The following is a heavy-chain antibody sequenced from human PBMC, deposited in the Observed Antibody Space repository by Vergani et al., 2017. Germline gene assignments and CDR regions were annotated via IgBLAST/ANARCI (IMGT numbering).Heavy chain of an antibody. Sequence: QVQLVESGGGLVKPGGSLRLSCAASGFTFSDYYMSWIRQAPGKGLEWVSYISSSSSTIYYADSVKGRFTISRDNAKNSLYLQMNSLRAEDTAVYYCAKAYPYYERSGYQLGPTYYFDYWGQGTLVTVSS. CDR3: AKAYPYYERSGYQLGPTYYFDY. V-gene: IGHV3-11*04. J-gene: IGHJ4*02. CDR1: GFTFSDYY. D-gene: IGHD3-22*01. CDR2: ISSSSSTI.